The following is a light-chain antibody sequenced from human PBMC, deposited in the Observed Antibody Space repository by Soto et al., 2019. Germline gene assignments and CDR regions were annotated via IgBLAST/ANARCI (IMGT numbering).Light chain of an antibody. Sequence: EIVLTQSPGTLSLSPGERATLSCRASQSIRSHYLAWYQQKPGQAPRLLISGAHNRAPGIPDRFSGSESGTDFTLRISRLEPEDFAVYFCQQYDKYSTFGHGTKVDIK. CDR1: QSIRSHY. CDR2: GAH. J-gene: IGKJ1*01. V-gene: IGKV3-20*01. CDR3: QQYDKYST.